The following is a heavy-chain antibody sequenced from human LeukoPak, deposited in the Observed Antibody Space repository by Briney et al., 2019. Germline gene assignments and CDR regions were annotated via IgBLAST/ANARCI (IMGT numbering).Heavy chain of an antibody. D-gene: IGHD3-10*01. Sequence: PSETLSLTCTVSGGSISSGSYYWSWIRQPAGKGLEWIGRIYTSGSTNYNPSLKSRVTISVDTSKNQFSLKLSSVTAADTAVYYCARDRSYYYGSGSHYYMDVWGKGTTVTVSS. J-gene: IGHJ6*03. CDR3: ARDRSYYYGSGSHYYMDV. CDR1: GGSISSGSYY. V-gene: IGHV4-61*02. CDR2: IYTSGST.